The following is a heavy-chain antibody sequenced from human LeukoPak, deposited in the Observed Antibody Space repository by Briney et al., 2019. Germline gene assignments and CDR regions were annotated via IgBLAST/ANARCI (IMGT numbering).Heavy chain of an antibody. Sequence: SGPTLVKPTQTLTLTCTFSGFSLSTSGVGVGWIRQPPGKALEWLALIYWHDDKRYSPSPKSRLTITKDTSKNQVVLTMTNMDPVDTATYYCAHSGGSGSYYSYHYYGMDVWGQGTTVTVSS. J-gene: IGHJ6*02. CDR3: AHSGGSGSYYSYHYYGMDV. V-gene: IGHV2-5*01. CDR2: IYWHDDK. D-gene: IGHD3-10*01. CDR1: GFSLSTSGVG.